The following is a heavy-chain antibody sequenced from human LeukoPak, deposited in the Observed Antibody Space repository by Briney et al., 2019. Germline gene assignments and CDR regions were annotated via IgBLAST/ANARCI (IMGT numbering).Heavy chain of an antibody. CDR2: IYSGGST. V-gene: IGHV3-66*01. CDR3: ARGHLVRGIVHPNFDY. Sequence: GGSLRPSCAASGFTVSNNYMAWVRQAPGKGLEWVSVIYSGGSTYYADSVKGRFSISRDNSKNRLYLQMSSLRAEDTAVYYCARGHLVRGIVHPNFDYWGQGTLVTVSS. J-gene: IGHJ4*02. D-gene: IGHD3-10*01. CDR1: GFTVSNNY.